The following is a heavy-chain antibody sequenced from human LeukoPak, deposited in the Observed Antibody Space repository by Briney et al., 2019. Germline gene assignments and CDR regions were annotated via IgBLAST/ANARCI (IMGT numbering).Heavy chain of an antibody. D-gene: IGHD5-18*01. CDR1: GFTVSSNY. CDR2: IYSGGST. CDR3: ANHSDTAMVYAY. Sequence: GGSLRLSCAASGFTVSSNYMSWVRQAPGKGLEWVSIIYSGGSTYYADSVKGRFTISRDNSKNTLYLQMNSLRAEDTAVYYCANHSDTAMVYAYWGQGTLVTVSS. J-gene: IGHJ4*02. V-gene: IGHV3-53*01.